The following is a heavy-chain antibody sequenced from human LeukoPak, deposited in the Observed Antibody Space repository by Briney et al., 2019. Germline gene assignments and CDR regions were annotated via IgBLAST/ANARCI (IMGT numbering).Heavy chain of an antibody. CDR3: ASDTVAGMAFDY. CDR2: INPSGGST. CDR1: GYTFTSYY. D-gene: IGHD6-19*01. J-gene: IGHJ4*02. V-gene: IGHV1-46*01. Sequence: ASVNVSCKASGYTFTSYYMHWGRQAPGQGLEWMGIINPSGGSTSYAQKFQGRVTMTRDTSTSTVYMELSSLRSEDTAVYYCASDTVAGMAFDYWGQGTLVTVSS.